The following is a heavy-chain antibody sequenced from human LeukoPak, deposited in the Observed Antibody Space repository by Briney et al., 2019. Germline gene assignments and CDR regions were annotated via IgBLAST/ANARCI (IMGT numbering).Heavy chain of an antibody. V-gene: IGHV3-23*01. CDR3: AKDLNLGYYDSSGLLGVYFDY. CDR2: ISGSGGST. D-gene: IGHD3-22*01. J-gene: IGHJ4*02. CDR1: GFTFSSYA. Sequence: GGSLRLSCAASGFTFSSYAMSWVRQAPGKGLEWVSAISGSGGSTYYADSVKGRFTISRDNSKNTLYLQMNSLRAEDTAVYYCAKDLNLGYYDSSGLLGVYFDYWGQGTLVTVSS.